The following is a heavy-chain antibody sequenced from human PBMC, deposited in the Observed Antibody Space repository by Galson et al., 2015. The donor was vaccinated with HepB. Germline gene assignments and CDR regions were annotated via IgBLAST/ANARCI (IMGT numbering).Heavy chain of an antibody. Sequence: QSGAEVKKPGESLRISCTASGYTFSKYWIGWVRQMPGKGLEWMGIIWPGDSDTRYSPSFQGQVTISADKSISSVFLQWTSLRVSDTAMFYCVRREAAAGRSFDYWGQGTLVTVSS. CDR1: GYTFSKYW. D-gene: IGHD6-13*01. CDR3: VRREAAAGRSFDY. V-gene: IGHV5-51*01. CDR2: IWPGDSDT. J-gene: IGHJ4*02.